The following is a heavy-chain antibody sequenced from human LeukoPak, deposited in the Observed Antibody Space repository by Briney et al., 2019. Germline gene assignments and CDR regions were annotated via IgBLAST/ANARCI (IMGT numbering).Heavy chain of an antibody. CDR3: ARDEDTAMPGY. D-gene: IGHD5-18*01. V-gene: IGHV1-46*01. CDR2: INPSGGST. CDR1: GYTFTSYY. J-gene: IGHJ4*02. Sequence: VASVKVSCKASGYTFTSYYMHWVRQAPGQGLEWMGIINPSGGSTSYAQKFQGRVTMTRDMSTSTVYMELSSLRSDDTAVYYCARDEDTAMPGYWGQGTLVTVSS.